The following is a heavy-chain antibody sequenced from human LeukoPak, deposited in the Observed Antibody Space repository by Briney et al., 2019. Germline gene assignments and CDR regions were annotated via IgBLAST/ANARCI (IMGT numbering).Heavy chain of an antibody. D-gene: IGHD3-3*02. CDR3: ARESAVLAANAFDV. J-gene: IGHJ3*01. CDR1: AYTFTGYY. CDR2: INPNSGGT. Sequence: GASVKVSCKASAYTFTGYYIHWVRRAPGQGLEWMGWINPNSGGTNYAQKFQGRVTMTRDTSISTAYMELSRLRSDDTAVYYCARESAVLAANAFDVRGQGTMVTVSP. V-gene: IGHV1-2*02.